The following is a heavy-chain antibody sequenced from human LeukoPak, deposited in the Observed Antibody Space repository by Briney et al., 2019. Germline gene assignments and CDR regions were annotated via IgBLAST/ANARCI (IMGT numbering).Heavy chain of an antibody. Sequence: ASVKVSCTASGYTFTGYYMYWVRQAPGQGLEWMGRINPNSGGTNYAQKFQGRVTMTRDTSISTAYMELSRLRSDDTAVYYCAREGYCSSTSCYLVANWFDPWGQGTLVTVSS. V-gene: IGHV1-2*06. CDR1: GYTFTGYY. CDR2: INPNSGGT. J-gene: IGHJ5*02. D-gene: IGHD2-2*01. CDR3: AREGYCSSTSCYLVANWFDP.